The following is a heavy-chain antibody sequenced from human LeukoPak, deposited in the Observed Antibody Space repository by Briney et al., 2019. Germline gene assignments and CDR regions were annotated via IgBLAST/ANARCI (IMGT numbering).Heavy chain of an antibody. D-gene: IGHD2-21*01. J-gene: IGHJ6*02. CDR3: ANMWTYYYYGMDV. CDR2: ISSSSSYI. Sequence: PGGSLRLSCAASGFTFSSYSMNWVRQAPGKGLEWVSSISSSSSYIYYADSVKGRFTISRDNSKNTLYLQMNSLRAEDTAVYYCANMWTYYYYGMDVWGQGTTVTVSS. CDR1: GFTFSSYS. V-gene: IGHV3-21*04.